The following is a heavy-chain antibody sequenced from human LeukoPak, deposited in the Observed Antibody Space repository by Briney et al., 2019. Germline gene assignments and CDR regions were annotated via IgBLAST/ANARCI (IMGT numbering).Heavy chain of an antibody. V-gene: IGHV3-9*01. CDR3: ARTPKGGDY. CDR2: ISWNSDSV. J-gene: IGHJ4*02. CDR1: GFTFDDYG. D-gene: IGHD2-15*01. Sequence: GGSLRLSCAASGFTFDDYGMHWVRQAPGKGLEWVSGISWNSDSVGYADSVKGRFTISRDNAENSLYLQMNSLRAEDTAVYYCARTPKGGDYWGQGALVTVSS.